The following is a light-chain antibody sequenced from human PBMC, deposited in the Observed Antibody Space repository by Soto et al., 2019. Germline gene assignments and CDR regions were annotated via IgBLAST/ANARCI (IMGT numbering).Light chain of an antibody. Sequence: SQSPSSRYASVEHRVTIPCRASQAIRTALGWYQQKSGKVPKLLIYAASIWQSGIPSRFSGSGSGTDFTLTISSLQPEDFATYYCPLDIRYCWPFGQGTKVAIK. CDR1: QAIRTA. V-gene: IGKV1-6*02. J-gene: IGKJ1*01. CDR3: PLDIRYCWP. CDR2: AAS.